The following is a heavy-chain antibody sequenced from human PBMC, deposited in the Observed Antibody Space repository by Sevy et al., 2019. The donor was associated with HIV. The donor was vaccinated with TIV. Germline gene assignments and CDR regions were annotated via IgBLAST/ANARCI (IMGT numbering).Heavy chain of an antibody. CDR2: ISYDGSNK. V-gene: IGHV3-30-3*01. Sequence: GGSLRLSCAASGFTFNSYAMHWVRQAPGKGLEWVAVISYDGSNKYYADSVKGRFTISRDNSKNTLYLQMNSLRAEDTAVYYCAREGYILIWGQGTMVTVSS. CDR3: AREGYILI. D-gene: IGHD6-13*01. CDR1: GFTFNSYA. J-gene: IGHJ3*02.